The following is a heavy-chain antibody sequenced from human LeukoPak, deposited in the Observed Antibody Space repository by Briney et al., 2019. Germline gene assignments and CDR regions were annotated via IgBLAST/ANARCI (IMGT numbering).Heavy chain of an antibody. Sequence: GGSLRLSCAASGFTDPTNYMTRVRQAPGKGLEWVSIIYTDGSTYYADSVKGRFTISRDNSKSTLYLQMNSLRAEDTAVYYCGRSTAWYAFDYWGQGTLVTVSS. J-gene: IGHJ4*02. V-gene: IGHV3-53*01. CDR1: GFTDPTNY. D-gene: IGHD6-19*01. CDR2: IYTDGST. CDR3: GRSTAWYAFDY.